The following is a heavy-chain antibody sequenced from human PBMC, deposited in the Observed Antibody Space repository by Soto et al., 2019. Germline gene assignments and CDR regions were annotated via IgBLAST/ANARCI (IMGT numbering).Heavy chain of an antibody. CDR2: IRNSGGRT. V-gene: IGHV3-23*01. Sequence: PGGSLRLSCTASGFTFSNYHMSWVRQAPGKGLEWVSTIRNSGGRTYYADSVKGRFTISRDNSKNTLYLQMNSLRAEDTAVYYCARGPGGYWGQGTLVTVSS. CDR3: ARGPGGY. J-gene: IGHJ4*02. CDR1: GFTFSNYH.